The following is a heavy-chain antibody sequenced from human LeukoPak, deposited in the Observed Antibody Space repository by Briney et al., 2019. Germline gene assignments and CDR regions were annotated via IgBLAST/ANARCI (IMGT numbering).Heavy chain of an antibody. Sequence: SETLSLTCTVSGYSISSGYYWGWIRQPPGKGLEWIGSIYRSGSTYYNPSLKSRVTISVDTSKNQFSLKLSSVTAADTAVYYCARTYYYDSSGYYTNWFDPWGQGTLVTVSS. V-gene: IGHV4-38-2*02. J-gene: IGHJ5*02. CDR3: ARTYYYDSSGYYTNWFDP. CDR1: GYSISSGYY. D-gene: IGHD3-22*01. CDR2: IYRSGST.